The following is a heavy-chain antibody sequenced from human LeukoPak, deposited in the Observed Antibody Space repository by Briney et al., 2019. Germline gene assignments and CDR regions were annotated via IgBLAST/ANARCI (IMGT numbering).Heavy chain of an antibody. CDR1: GFTFSSYA. CDR2: ISGSGGST. J-gene: IGHJ4*02. D-gene: IGHD3-22*01. V-gene: IGHV3-23*01. Sequence: GGSLRLSCAASGFTFSSYAMSWVRQAPGKGLEWVSAISGSGGSTYYADSVKGRFTISRDNSKNTLYLQMNSLRAEDTAVYYCAKEPHYKFNYYDSSGYFDYWGQGALVTVSS. CDR3: AKEPHYKFNYYDSSGYFDY.